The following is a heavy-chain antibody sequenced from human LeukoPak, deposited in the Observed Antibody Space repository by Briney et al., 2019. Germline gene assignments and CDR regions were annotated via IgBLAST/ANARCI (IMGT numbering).Heavy chain of an antibody. CDR3: ARDRGNYYDSSGYYY. CDR2: ISSSSSYI. D-gene: IGHD3-22*01. J-gene: IGHJ4*02. Sequence: TGGSLRLSCAASGFTFSSYSMNWVRQAPGKGLEWVSSISSSSSYIYYADSVKGRFTISRDNAKNSLYLQMNSLRAEDTAVYYRARDRGNYYDSSGYYYWGQGTLVTVSS. V-gene: IGHV3-21*01. CDR1: GFTFSSYS.